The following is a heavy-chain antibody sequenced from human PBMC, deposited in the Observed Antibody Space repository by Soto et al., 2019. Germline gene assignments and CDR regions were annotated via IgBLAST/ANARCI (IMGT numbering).Heavy chain of an antibody. V-gene: IGHV3-33*01. CDR1: GFTFSSYC. Sequence: QVQLVESGGGVVQPGRSLRLSCAASGFTFSSYCMNWVRQAPGKGLEWVASIWYDGSNKYYADSVKGRFTISRDNSKNTLYLQLNSLRAEDTDVYYCERVDMVRGVIHGMAVWGQGTTVTVSS. CDR2: IWYDGSNK. J-gene: IGHJ6*02. CDR3: ERVDMVRGVIHGMAV. D-gene: IGHD3-10*01.